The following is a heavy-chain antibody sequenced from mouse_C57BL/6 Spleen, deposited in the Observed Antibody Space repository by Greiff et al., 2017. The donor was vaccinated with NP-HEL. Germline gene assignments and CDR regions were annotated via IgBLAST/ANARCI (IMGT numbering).Heavy chain of an antibody. CDR3: ASPNWDVAWFAY. CDR2: ISYDGSN. Sequence: ESGPGLVKPSQSLSLTCSVSGYSITSCYYWNWIRQFPGNKLEWMGYISYDGSNNYNPSLKNRISITRDTSKNQFFLKLNSVTTEDTATYYCASPNWDVAWFAYWGQGTLVTVSA. D-gene: IGHD4-1*02. CDR1: GYSITSCYY. V-gene: IGHV3-6*01. J-gene: IGHJ3*01.